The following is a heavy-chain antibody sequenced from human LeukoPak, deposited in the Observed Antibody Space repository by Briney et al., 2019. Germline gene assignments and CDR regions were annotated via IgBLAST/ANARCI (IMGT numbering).Heavy chain of an antibody. CDR3: ARDPGGQWDY. J-gene: IGHJ4*02. Sequence: SVKVSCKASGGTFSIYAISWVRQAPGQGLEWMGRIIPILGIANYAQKFQGRVTITADKSTSTAYMELSSLRSEDTAVYYCARDPGGQWDYWGQGTLVTVSS. D-gene: IGHD6-19*01. CDR2: IIPILGIA. V-gene: IGHV1-69*04. CDR1: GGTFSIYA.